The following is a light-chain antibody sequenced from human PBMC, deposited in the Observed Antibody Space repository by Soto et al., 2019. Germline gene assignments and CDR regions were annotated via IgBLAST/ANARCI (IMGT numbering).Light chain of an antibody. V-gene: IGLV2-14*01. CDR2: DVS. Sequence: SVLTPPASVSGSPGHSITISCRGTSSDVGGYNYVSWYQQHPGKAPQVMIYDVSNRPSGVSNRFSGSKSGNTASLTISGHQAEDEADYYCYSYTTSSTYVFGTGTKVTVL. CDR1: SSDVGGYNY. CDR3: YSYTTSSTYV. J-gene: IGLJ1*01.